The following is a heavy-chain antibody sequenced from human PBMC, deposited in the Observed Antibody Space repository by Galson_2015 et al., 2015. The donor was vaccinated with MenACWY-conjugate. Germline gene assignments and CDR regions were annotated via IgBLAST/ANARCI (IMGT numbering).Heavy chain of an antibody. CDR3: ARLSPCDSAVSDAFDI. D-gene: IGHD3-22*01. J-gene: IGHJ3*02. CDR2: IYYSGNT. V-gene: IGHV4-59*08. Sequence: ETLSLTCTVSGGSMSAYYWSWIRQPPGRGLEWIAYIYYSGNTNYNPSLKSRVTISVDASMTQFSLKLSSVTAADTAVYYCARLSPCDSAVSDAFDIWGQGTMVTVSS. CDR1: GGSMSAYY.